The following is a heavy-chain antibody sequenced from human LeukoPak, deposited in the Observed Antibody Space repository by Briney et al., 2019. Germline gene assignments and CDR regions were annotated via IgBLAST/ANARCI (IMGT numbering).Heavy chain of an antibody. CDR1: GFTVSSNY. J-gene: IGHJ4*02. V-gene: IGHV3-21*01. Sequence: GGSLRLSCAASGFTVSSNYMSRVRQAPGKGLEWVSSITISSTYIYYADSVKGRFTISRDNAKNSLYLQMSSLRAEDTAVYYCARNPAYGDYWGQGTLVTVSS. D-gene: IGHD4-17*01. CDR2: ITISSTYI. CDR3: ARNPAYGDY.